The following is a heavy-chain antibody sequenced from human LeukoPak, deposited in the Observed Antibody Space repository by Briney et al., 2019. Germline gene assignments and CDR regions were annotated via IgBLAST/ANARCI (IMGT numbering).Heavy chain of an antibody. CDR2: TSFDGGSK. J-gene: IGHJ4*02. V-gene: IGHV3-30*03. Sequence: SLRLSCAASGFPFSTYGMHWVRQAPGKGLEWVAVTSFDGGSKYYADSVQGRFTISRDNSKNTLYLQMNSLRAEDTAVYYCARPTGITWNYYLDSWGQGTLVTVSS. CDR3: ARPTGITWNYYLDS. CDR1: GFPFSTYG. D-gene: IGHD1-7*01.